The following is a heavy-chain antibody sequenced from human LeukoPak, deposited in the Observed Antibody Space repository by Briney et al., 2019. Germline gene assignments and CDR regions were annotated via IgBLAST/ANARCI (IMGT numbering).Heavy chain of an antibody. CDR1: GGSINNYY. CDR3: ARVVVRGQSDY. V-gene: IGHV4-59*01. D-gene: IGHD3-16*02. J-gene: IGHJ4*02. Sequence: SETLSLTCTVSGGSINNYYWSWIRQPPGKGLGWIGYIYYTGSTKYNPSLKSRVTISVDTSKNQFSLELSSVTAADTAVYYCARVVVRGQSDYWGQGTLVTVSS. CDR2: IYYTGST.